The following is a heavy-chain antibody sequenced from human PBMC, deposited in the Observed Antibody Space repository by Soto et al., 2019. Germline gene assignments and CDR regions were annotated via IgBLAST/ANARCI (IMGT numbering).Heavy chain of an antibody. D-gene: IGHD3-16*01. CDR2: IKEDGSEK. V-gene: IGHV3-7*03. J-gene: IGHJ4*02. CDR3: VRVGRWGGY. CDR1: GFTFSNYW. Sequence: ESGGGLVQPGGSLRLSCAASGFTFSNYWMSWVRQAPGKGLEWVANIKEDGSEKYYVDSVKGRFTISRDNAKNSLYLQMNSLRAEDTAVYYCVRVGRWGGYWGQGTLVTVSS.